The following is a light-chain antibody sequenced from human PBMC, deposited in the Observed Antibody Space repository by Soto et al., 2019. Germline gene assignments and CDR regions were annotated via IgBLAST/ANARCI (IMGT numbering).Light chain of an antibody. CDR1: SSDVGAYDY. CDR2: EIN. V-gene: IGLV2-8*01. Sequence: QSALTQPASLSGSPGQSITISCTGTSSDVGAYDYVSWYQQHPGKAPKLMIYEINKRPSGVPDRFSGSKSGNTASLTVSGLQAEDEADYYCSSFAGSNNFPYVSGTGTKVTVL. J-gene: IGLJ1*01. CDR3: SSFAGSNNFPYV.